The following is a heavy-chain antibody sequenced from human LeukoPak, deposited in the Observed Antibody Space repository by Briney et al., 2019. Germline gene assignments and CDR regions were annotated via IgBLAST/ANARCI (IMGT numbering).Heavy chain of an antibody. CDR2: ISDSGGNT. Sequence: PGGSLRLSCAASGFTFSSYAMNWLRQAPGKGREWVSAISDSGGNTFYADSVKGRFTISRDNSKNTLYLQMQSLRAEDTAVYYCAKEVSPGIAAAGTHDYWGQGTLVTVSS. CDR3: AKEVSPGIAAAGTHDY. D-gene: IGHD6-13*01. CDR1: GFTFSSYA. J-gene: IGHJ4*02. V-gene: IGHV3-23*01.